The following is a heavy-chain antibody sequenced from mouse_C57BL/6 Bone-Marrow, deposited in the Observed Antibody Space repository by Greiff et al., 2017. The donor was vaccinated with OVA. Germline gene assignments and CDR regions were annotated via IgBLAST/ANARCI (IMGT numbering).Heavy chain of an antibody. J-gene: IGHJ2*01. CDR2: IYPRSGNT. CDR1: GYTFTSYG. V-gene: IGHV1-81*01. CDR3: ARSGGGYYFDY. Sequence: VQLVESGAELARPGASVKLSCKASGYTFTSYGISWVKQRTGQGLEWIGEIYPRSGNTYYNEKFKGKATLTADKSSSTAYMELRSLTSEDSAVYFCARSGGGYYFDYWGQGTTLTVSS.